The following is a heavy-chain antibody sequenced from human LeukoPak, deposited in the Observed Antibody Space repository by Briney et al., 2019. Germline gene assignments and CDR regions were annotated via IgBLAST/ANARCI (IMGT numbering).Heavy chain of an antibody. V-gene: IGHV3-21*06. D-gene: IGHD1-26*01. CDR1: GFTLSSHS. Sequence: PGGSLRLSCAASGFTLSSHSMSWVRQAPGKGLEWVSSISSGSSYIYYADSLKGRCTISRDNAKNSLYLQMNSLRAEDTAVYYCARGVGANYAFDASDMWGQGTVVTVSS. CDR2: ISSGSSYI. CDR3: ARGVGANYAFDASDM. J-gene: IGHJ3*02.